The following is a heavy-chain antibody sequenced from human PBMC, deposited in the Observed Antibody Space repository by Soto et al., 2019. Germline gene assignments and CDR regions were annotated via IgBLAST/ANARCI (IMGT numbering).Heavy chain of an antibody. CDR2: IIPIFGTA. CDR1: GYTFSSCS. Sequence: SVKVSCKASGYTFSSCSMRWVRQAPGQGLEWMGGIIPIFGTANYAQKFQGRVTITADESTSTAYMELSSLRSEDTAVYYCARDRGYDSSGYYDYYGMDVGGQGTRATVSS. J-gene: IGHJ6*02. CDR3: ARDRGYDSSGYYDYYGMDV. D-gene: IGHD3-22*01. V-gene: IGHV1-69*13.